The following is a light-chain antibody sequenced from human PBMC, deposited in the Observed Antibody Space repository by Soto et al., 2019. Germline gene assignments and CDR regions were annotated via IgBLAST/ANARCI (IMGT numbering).Light chain of an antibody. CDR3: AAWDDSLSVV. Sequence: QSALTQPPSASGTPGQRVTISCSGSSSNIGRNSVNWYQQLPGTAPRLVIYVNNQRPSGVSARFSGSRSGTTASLAISGLQAEDEADYYCAAWDDSLSVVFGGGTKLTVL. CDR1: SSNIGRNS. CDR2: VNN. V-gene: IGLV1-44*01. J-gene: IGLJ2*01.